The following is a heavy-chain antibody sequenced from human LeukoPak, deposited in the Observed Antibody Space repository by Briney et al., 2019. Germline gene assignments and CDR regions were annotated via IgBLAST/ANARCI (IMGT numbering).Heavy chain of an antibody. CDR3: ARVLLERPGIDSFDM. Sequence: LPGGSLRLSCGASAFSLRSYSMDWVRQAPGKGLEWVSHINSGSSTIYYADSVKGRFTISRDNAGNSLYLHMNSLRAEDTAVYYCARVLLERPGIDSFDMWGQGTMVTVSS. V-gene: IGHV3-48*01. CDR2: INSGSSTI. J-gene: IGHJ3*02. CDR1: AFSLRSYS. D-gene: IGHD1-1*01.